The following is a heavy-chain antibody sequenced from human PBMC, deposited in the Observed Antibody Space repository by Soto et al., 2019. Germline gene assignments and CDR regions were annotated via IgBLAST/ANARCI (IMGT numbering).Heavy chain of an antibody. CDR3: ARDRNSAVVVAATTGPAFDI. CDR1: GGTFSSYA. J-gene: IGHJ3*02. Sequence: GASVKVSCKASGGTFSSYAISWVRQAPGQGLEWMGGIIPIFGTANYAQKFQGRVTITADESTSTAYMELSSLRSEDTAVYYCARDRNSAVVVAATTGPAFDIWGQGTMVTVSS. V-gene: IGHV1-69*13. CDR2: IIPIFGTA. D-gene: IGHD2-15*01.